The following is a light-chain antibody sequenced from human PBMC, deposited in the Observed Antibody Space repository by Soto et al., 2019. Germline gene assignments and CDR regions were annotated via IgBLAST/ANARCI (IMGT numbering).Light chain of an antibody. V-gene: IGKV3-15*01. CDR2: GAS. CDR1: QSAGSN. J-gene: IGKJ4*01. Sequence: DIVMTQSQVTLSVSTGERATLSCRASQSAGSNLAWYQQKPGQAPRLLIYGASTRAACVPARFSGSGSGTDFTLTISSLQSEDFAVYYCQQSNDWPLTFGGGTKVEIK. CDR3: QQSNDWPLT.